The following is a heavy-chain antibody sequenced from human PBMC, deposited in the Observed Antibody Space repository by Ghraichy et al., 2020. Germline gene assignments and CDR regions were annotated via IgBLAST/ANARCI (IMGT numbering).Heavy chain of an antibody. CDR2: IYYSGST. Sequence: SETLSLTCTVSGGSITSSNYYWSWIRQPPGKGLEWIGHIYYSGSTYYNPSLKSRVAISVDTSKNQFSLKLTSMTAADTAVYYCARRTGAAAPHNWFDPWGQGTLVTVSS. J-gene: IGHJ5*02. CDR1: GGSITSSNYY. V-gene: IGHV4-39*01. D-gene: IGHD6-13*01. CDR3: ARRTGAAAPHNWFDP.